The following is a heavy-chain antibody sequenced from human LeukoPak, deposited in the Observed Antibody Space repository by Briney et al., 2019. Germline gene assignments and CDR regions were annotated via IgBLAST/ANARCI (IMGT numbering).Heavy chain of an antibody. CDR1: GFTVSSNY. Sequence: PGGSLRLSCAASGFTVSSNYMTWVRQAPGKGLEWVSVIHKNAITYHADTVKGRFTVSRDNSKNMLYLQMSSLRAEDTAVYYCARSLRVRGVPDYMDVWGKGTTVIISS. V-gene: IGHV3-53*01. D-gene: IGHD3-10*02. J-gene: IGHJ6*03. CDR2: IHKNAIT. CDR3: ARSLRVRGVPDYMDV.